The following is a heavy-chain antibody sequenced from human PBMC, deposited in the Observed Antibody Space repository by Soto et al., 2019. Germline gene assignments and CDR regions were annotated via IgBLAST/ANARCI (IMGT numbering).Heavy chain of an antibody. D-gene: IGHD6-19*01. CDR1: GYTFTTYG. V-gene: IGHV1-18*01. J-gene: IGHJ6*03. CDR3: ARALSVAQYYYYMDV. CDR2: ISPYNGNT. Sequence: QVPLVQSGPEVKKPGASVKVPCKTSGYTFTTYGISWVRQAPGQGLEWMGWISPYNGNTHYAQKFQGRVTMTTDTSTTTAYMELRTLRSDDRAVYFCARALSVAQYYYYMDVWGKGTTVTVSS.